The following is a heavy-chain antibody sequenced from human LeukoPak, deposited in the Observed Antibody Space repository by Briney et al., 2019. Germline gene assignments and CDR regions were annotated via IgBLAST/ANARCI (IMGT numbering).Heavy chain of an antibody. CDR3: ARGSTDGYCSGGSCYSTSNWFDP. CDR2: INHSGST. J-gene: IGHJ5*02. CDR1: GGSFSGYY. V-gene: IGHV4-34*01. D-gene: IGHD2-15*01. Sequence: SETLSLTCAVYGGSFSGYYWSWIRQPPGKGLEWIGEINHSGSTNYNPSLKSQVTISVDTSKNQFSLKLSSVTAADTAVYYCARGSTDGYCSGGSCYSTSNWFDPWGQGTLVTVSS.